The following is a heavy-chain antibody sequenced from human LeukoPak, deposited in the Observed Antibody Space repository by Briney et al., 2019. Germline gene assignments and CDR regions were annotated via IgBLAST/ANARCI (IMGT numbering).Heavy chain of an antibody. D-gene: IGHD3-22*01. CDR3: ARDRIPNYYDSSGYYGEPPLVDY. CDR2: INPSGGST. CDR1: GYTFTSYY. J-gene: IGHJ4*02. V-gene: IGHV1-46*01. Sequence: ASVKVSCKASGYTFTSYYMHWVRQAPGQGLEWMGIINPSGGSTSYAQKFQGRVTMTRDTSTSTVYMELSSLRSEDTAVYYCARDRIPNYYDSSGYYGEPPLVDYWGQGTLVTVSS.